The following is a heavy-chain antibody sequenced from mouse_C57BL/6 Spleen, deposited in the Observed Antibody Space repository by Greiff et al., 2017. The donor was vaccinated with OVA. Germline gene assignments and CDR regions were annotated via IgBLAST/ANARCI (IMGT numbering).Heavy chain of an antibody. CDR3: ARAYYSNYVPWYFDV. J-gene: IGHJ1*03. D-gene: IGHD2-5*01. Sequence: EVKLMESGGGLVKPGGSLKLSCAASGFTFSDYGMHWVRQAPEKGLEWVAYISSGSSTIYYADTVKGRFTISRDNAKNTRFLQMTSLRSEDTAMYYCARAYYSNYVPWYFDVWGTGTTVTVAS. CDR1: GFTFSDYG. V-gene: IGHV5-17*01. CDR2: ISSGSSTI.